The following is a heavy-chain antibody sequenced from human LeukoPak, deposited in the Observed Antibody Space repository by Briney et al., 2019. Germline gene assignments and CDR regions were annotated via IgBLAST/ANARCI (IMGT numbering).Heavy chain of an antibody. Sequence: SETLSLTCTVSGGSISSSSYYWGWIRQPPGKGLEWIGSIYYSGSTYYNPSLKSRVTISVDTSKNQFSLKLSSVTAADTAVYYCARLSEGLVRFWCAFDIWGQGTMVTVSS. CDR3: ARLSEGLVRFWCAFDI. V-gene: IGHV4-39*01. J-gene: IGHJ3*02. D-gene: IGHD3/OR15-3a*01. CDR1: GGSISSSSYY. CDR2: IYYSGST.